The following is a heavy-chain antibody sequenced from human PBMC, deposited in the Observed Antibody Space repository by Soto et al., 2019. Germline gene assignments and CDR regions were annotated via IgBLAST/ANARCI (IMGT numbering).Heavy chain of an antibody. V-gene: IGHV3-9*01. CDR3: AKDTGYGSGSYFLAFDI. D-gene: IGHD3-10*01. CDR1: GFTFDDYA. Sequence: SLRLSCAASGFTFDDYAMHWVRQAPGKGLEWVSGISWNSGSIGYADSVKGRFTISRDNAKNSLHLQMNSLRAEDTALYYCAKDTGYGSGSYFLAFDIWGQGTMVTVSS. CDR2: ISWNSGSI. J-gene: IGHJ3*02.